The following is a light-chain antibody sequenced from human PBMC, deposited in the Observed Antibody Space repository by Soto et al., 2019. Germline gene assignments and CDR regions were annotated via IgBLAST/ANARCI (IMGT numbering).Light chain of an antibody. J-gene: IGKJ5*01. Sequence: DIQMTQSPSSLSSSVGDRFTITGLSSHFISGWLAWYQQKPEKAPKSLIYAASSLQSGVPSRFSGSGSGTDLTLTISSLEPEDFAVYYCHQRQYWPPITFGQGTRLEI. CDR3: HQRQYWPPIT. V-gene: IGKV1D-16*01. CDR2: AAS. CDR1: HFISGW.